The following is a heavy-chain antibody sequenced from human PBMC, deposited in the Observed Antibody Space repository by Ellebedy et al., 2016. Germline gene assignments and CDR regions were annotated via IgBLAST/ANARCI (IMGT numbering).Heavy chain of an antibody. CDR2: IIPNSGGT. V-gene: IGHV1-2*02. J-gene: IGHJ4*02. Sequence: ASVKVSXXASGGTFSSYAISWVRQAPGQGLEWMGGIIPNSGGTTYAQKFQGRVTMTRDTSITTAYMELSSLRSDDTAIYYCARYSSGSPFDYWGQGTLVTVSS. D-gene: IGHD6-19*01. CDR3: ARYSSGSPFDY. CDR1: GGTFSSYA.